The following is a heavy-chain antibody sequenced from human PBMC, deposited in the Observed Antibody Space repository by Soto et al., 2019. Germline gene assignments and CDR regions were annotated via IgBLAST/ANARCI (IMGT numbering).Heavy chain of an antibody. V-gene: IGHV4-39*01. CDR2: IYYSGST. CDR1: GGSISSSSYY. J-gene: IGHJ6*03. D-gene: IGHD7-27*01. Sequence: QLQLQESGPGLVKPSETLSLTCTVSGGSISSSSYYWGWIRQPPGKGLEWIGSIYYSGSTYYNPSLKSRVTISVDTSKNQFSLKLSSVTAADTAVYYCARHPSNYWGKYYYYYMDVWGKGTTVTVSS. CDR3: ARHPSNYWGKYYYYYMDV.